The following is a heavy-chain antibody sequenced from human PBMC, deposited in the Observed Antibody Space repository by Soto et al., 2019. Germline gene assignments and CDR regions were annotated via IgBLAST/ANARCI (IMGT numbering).Heavy chain of an antibody. V-gene: IGHV4-39*01. D-gene: IGHD2-21*01. Sequence: QLHLQESGPGLLKRSATLSLTCSVSGGSISDASYYCAWIRQSPGKGLEWIGPLYYTGDTYYNVSLPSRVSISADTSKHQFSLTLRSVTAADSAVYYCGISQTAAEANWGQGMLVTVSS. CDR3: GISQTAAEAN. CDR2: LYYTGDT. CDR1: GGSISDASYY. J-gene: IGHJ4*02.